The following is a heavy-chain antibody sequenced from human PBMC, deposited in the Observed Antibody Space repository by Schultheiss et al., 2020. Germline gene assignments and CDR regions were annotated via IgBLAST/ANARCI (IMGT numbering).Heavy chain of an antibody. J-gene: IGHJ4*02. Sequence: ASVKVSCKASGYTFTDHYMHWVRQAPGQGLEWMGWINPDTGDTKYAQKFQGRVTMTTDTSITTGYMELSSLRSDDTAVYYCAREKGQLATDYWGQGTLVTVSS. CDR2: INPDTGDT. CDR1: GYTFTDHY. CDR3: AREKGQLATDY. D-gene: IGHD6-6*01. V-gene: IGHV1-2*02.